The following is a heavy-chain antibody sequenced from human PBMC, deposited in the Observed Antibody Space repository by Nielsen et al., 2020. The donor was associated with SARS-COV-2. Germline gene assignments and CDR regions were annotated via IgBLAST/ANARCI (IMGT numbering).Heavy chain of an antibody. D-gene: IGHD7-27*01. CDR3: AKDGELGLWYFDS. CDR2: ISWNSGKI. J-gene: IGHJ4*02. CDR1: GFAFDDFA. V-gene: IGHV3-9*01. Sequence: SLKISCAASGFAFDDFAMHWVRQAPGKGLEYVSGISWNSGKIDYADSAKGRFTISRDNSKNTLFLQMNTLRTDDTALYYCAKDGELGLWYFDSWGQGDLVTVSS.